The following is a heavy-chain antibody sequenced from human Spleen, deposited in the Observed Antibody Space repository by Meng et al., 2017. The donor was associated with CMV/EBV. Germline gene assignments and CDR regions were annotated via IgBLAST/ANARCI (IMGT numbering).Heavy chain of an antibody. J-gene: IGHJ6*02. D-gene: IGHD6-6*01. V-gene: IGHV3-33*06. Sequence: GESLKISCSASGFKFSSYSMNWVRQAPGKGLEWVAVIWYDGSIKYYADSMKGRFTISRDNAKNTLFLQMNSLRVEDTAVYYCAKDRPPRIAPHYGMDVWGQGTTVTVSS. CDR3: AKDRPPRIAPHYGMDV. CDR1: GFKFSSYS. CDR2: IWYDGSIK.